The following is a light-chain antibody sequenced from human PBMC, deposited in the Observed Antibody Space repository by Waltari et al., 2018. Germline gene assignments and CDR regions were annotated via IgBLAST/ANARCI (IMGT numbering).Light chain of an antibody. J-gene: IGLJ3*02. V-gene: IGLV2-8*01. CDR3: ISYAGSNFWV. CDR2: EVN. CDR1: SSDIGGYNS. Sequence: QSALTQPPSASGSPGQSVTLSCTGTSSDIGGYNSFPWYQQHPGKAPHFLISEVNKRPAGVPDRFSGSKSGNTASLTVSGLQAEDEADYYCISYAGSNFWVFGGGTKLTVL.